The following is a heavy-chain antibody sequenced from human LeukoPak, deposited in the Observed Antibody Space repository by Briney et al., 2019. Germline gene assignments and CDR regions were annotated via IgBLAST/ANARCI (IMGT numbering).Heavy chain of an antibody. CDR2: INHSGST. CDR1: GGSFSGYY. V-gene: IGHV4-34*01. D-gene: IGHD6-13*01. CDR3: ARGHHGSSWYADY. Sequence: SETLSLTCAVYGGSFSGYYWSWIRQPPGKGLEWIGEINHSGSTNYNPSLKSRVTMSVDTSKNQFSLKLSSVTAADTAVYYCARGHHGSSWYADYWGQGTLVTVSS. J-gene: IGHJ4*02.